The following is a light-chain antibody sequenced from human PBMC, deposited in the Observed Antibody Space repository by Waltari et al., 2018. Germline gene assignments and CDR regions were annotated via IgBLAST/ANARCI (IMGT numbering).Light chain of an antibody. CDR2: GAS. V-gene: IGKV3-15*01. Sequence: EIVLTQSPAILSVSPGEGATLSCRASQSVRDNLAWYQHKPGQAPRLLIFGASTRATGFPARFSGSGSGTEFTLTITSLQSEDSAVYFCQQYNGQPLTFGGGTKLEIK. J-gene: IGKJ4*01. CDR1: QSVRDN. CDR3: QQYNGQPLT.